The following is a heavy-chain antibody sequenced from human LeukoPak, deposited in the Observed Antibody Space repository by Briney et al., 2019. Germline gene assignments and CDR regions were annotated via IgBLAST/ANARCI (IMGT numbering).Heavy chain of an antibody. D-gene: IGHD3-3*01. J-gene: IGHJ4*02. CDR2: IYYSGTT. V-gene: IGHV4-39*01. Sequence: SETLSLTCTVSGGSFSSSGYYWGWIRQPPGKGLEWIGSIYYSGTTYYNPSLKSRVTISVDTSKNQFSLKLSSVTAADTAVYYCARLNDFWSGYRYYFDYWGQGTLVTVSS. CDR3: ARLNDFWSGYRYYFDY. CDR1: GGSFSSSGYY.